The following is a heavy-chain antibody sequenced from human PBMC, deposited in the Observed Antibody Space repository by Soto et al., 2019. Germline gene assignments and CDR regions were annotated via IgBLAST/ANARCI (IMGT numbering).Heavy chain of an antibody. CDR3: AKDREANPFYFDY. CDR2: ISGSGGST. CDR1: GLTLSSYA. Sequence: GGSLRLSCAASGLTLSSYAMSGVRQAPGKGLEWVSAISGSGGSTYYAEPVKGRLTISRGNSKNTLYLQMNSLRAEDTAVYYCAKDREANPFYFDYWGQGTLVTVSS. V-gene: IGHV3-23*01. J-gene: IGHJ4*02. D-gene: IGHD1-26*01.